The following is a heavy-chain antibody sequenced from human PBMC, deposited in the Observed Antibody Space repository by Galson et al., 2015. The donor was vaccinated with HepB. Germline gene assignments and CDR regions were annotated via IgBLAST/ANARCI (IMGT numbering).Heavy chain of an antibody. Sequence: SLRLSCAASGFTFGDYAMSWFRQAPGKGLEWVGFIRSKAYGGTTEYAASVKGRFTISRDDSKSIAYLQMNSLKTEDTAVYYCTPWEDTAMVLYYFDYWGQGTLVTVSS. D-gene: IGHD5-18*01. CDR1: GFTFGDYA. J-gene: IGHJ4*02. CDR3: TPWEDTAMVLYYFDY. V-gene: IGHV3-49*03. CDR2: IRSKAYGGTT.